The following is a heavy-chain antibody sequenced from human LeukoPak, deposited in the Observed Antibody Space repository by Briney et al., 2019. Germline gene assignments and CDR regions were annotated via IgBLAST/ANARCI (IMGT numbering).Heavy chain of an antibody. Sequence: ASVKVSCKASGCTFTGYYMHWVRQAPGQGLEWMGWINPNSGGTNYAQKVQGRVTMTRDTSISTAYMELSRLRSDDTAVYYCARAPYCSSTSCYSFYNWFDPWGQGTLVTVSS. CDR2: INPNSGGT. V-gene: IGHV1-2*02. J-gene: IGHJ5*02. CDR3: ARAPYCSSTSCYSFYNWFDP. CDR1: GCTFTGYY. D-gene: IGHD2-2*01.